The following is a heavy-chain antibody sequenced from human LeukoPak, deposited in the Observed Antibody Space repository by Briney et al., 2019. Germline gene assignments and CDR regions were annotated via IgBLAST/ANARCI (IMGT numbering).Heavy chain of an antibody. J-gene: IGHJ3*02. V-gene: IGHV4-34*01. CDR1: GGSFSGYY. Sequence: SETLSLTCAVYGGSFSGYYWSWIRQPPGKGLEWIGEINHSGSTNYNPSLKSRVTISVDTSKNQFSLKLSSVTAADTAVYYCARRFSSSWYLSLGAFDIWGQGTMVTVSS. CDR3: ARRFSSSWYLSLGAFDI. D-gene: IGHD6-13*01. CDR2: INHSGST.